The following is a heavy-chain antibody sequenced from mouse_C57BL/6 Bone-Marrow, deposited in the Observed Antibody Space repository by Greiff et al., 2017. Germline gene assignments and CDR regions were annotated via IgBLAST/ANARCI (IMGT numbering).Heavy chain of an antibody. V-gene: IGHV1-4*01. D-gene: IGHD1-1*01. CDR3: ARNYGSSYYFDY. Sequence: VQLQQSGAELARPGASVKMSCKASGYTFTSYTMHWVKQRPGQGLEWIGYINPSSGYTKYNQKFKDKATLTADKSSSTAYMQLRRLTSEDSAVYYWARNYGSSYYFDYWGQGTTLTVSS. J-gene: IGHJ2*01. CDR1: GYTFTSYT. CDR2: INPSSGYT.